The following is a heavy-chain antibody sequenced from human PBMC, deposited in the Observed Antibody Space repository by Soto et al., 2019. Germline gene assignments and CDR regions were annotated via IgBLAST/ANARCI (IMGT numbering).Heavy chain of an antibody. CDR3: ARALGYSGYAGMDV. D-gene: IGHD5-12*01. Sequence: QVQLVQSGGEVKKPGASVKVSCKASGYTFTIYGINWVRQAPGKGLGWMGWISPDNGNTNYAQKLQGRVTMTTDTSKSTANVELRSLRSDDTAVYYCARALGYSGYAGMDVWGQGTTVTVSS. J-gene: IGHJ6*02. CDR1: GYTFTIYG. CDR2: ISPDNGNT. V-gene: IGHV1-18*01.